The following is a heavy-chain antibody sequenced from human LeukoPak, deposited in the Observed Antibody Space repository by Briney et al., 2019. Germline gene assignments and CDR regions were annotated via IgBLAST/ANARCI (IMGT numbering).Heavy chain of an antibody. D-gene: IGHD6-19*01. CDR3: ARGSERRAVAGSFYYYNYMDV. CDR1: GFTFSSYW. V-gene: IGHV3-74*01. J-gene: IGHJ6*03. CDR2: ISTDGGST. Sequence: GGSLRLSCAASGFTFSSYWMHWVRQAPGKGLVWVSRISTDGGSTNYADSVKGRFTISRDNAKNTLYLQMNSLRAEDTAVYYCARGSERRAVAGSFYYYNYMDVWGKGTTVTVSS.